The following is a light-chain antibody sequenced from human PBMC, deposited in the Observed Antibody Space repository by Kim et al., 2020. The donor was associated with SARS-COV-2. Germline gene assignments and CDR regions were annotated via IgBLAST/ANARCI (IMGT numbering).Light chain of an antibody. CDR3: RVWDSSSDHPV. CDR1: NIESKR. J-gene: IGLJ3*02. CDR2: YDS. Sequence: SYELTQPPSVSVAPGKTARITCGGNNIESKRVQWYQQKPGQAPLLVIYYDSDRPSGIPERFSGSNSGNTATLTISRVEAGDEADYYCRVWDSSSDHPVFGAGTQLTVL. V-gene: IGLV3-21*04.